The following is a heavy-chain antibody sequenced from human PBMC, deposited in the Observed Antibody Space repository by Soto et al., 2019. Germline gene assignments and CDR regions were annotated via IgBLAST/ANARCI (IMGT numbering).Heavy chain of an antibody. CDR2: ISAYNGNT. V-gene: IGHV1-18*04. CDR3: SIDYYDSPFDY. J-gene: IGHJ4*02. Sequence: QVQLVQSGAAVKKPWSSVKVSCKASGYPFTSYGISWVRHSPGPGLEWMGWISAYNGNTNYAQKLQGRVTMTTDTYTNTAYMELRSLRSDETAVYYCSIDYYDSPFDYWGQGTLVTVSS. CDR1: GYPFTSYG. D-gene: IGHD3-22*01.